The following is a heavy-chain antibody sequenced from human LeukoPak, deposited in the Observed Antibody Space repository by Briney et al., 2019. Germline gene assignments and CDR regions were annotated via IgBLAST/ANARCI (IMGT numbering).Heavy chain of an antibody. J-gene: IGHJ1*01. CDR2: FDPEDGET. Sequence: ASVKVSCKVSGYTLTELSMHWARQAPGKGLEWMGGFDPEDGETIYAQKFQGRVTMTEDTSTDTAYMELSSLRSEDTAVYYCATGPPPTMIVVSPRFQHWGQGTLVTVSS. CDR3: ATGPPPTMIVVSPRFQH. CDR1: GYTLTELS. D-gene: IGHD3-22*01. V-gene: IGHV1-24*01.